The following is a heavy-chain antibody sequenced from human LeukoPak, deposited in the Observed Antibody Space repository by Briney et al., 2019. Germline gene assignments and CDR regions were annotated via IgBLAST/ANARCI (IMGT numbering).Heavy chain of an antibody. D-gene: IGHD3-22*01. CDR1: GGSVNRGTFF. CDR3: ARSPSGYRFDS. CDR2: ISNSGST. J-gene: IGHJ4*02. Sequence: PSETLSLTCAVSGGSVNRGTFFWTWIRKPPGKGLEWIGYISNSGSTNYHPSLKSRVTISSVTSKTQFTLKLTSVTAADTAVYYCARSPSGYRFDSWGRGTLVTVSS. V-gene: IGHV4-61*01.